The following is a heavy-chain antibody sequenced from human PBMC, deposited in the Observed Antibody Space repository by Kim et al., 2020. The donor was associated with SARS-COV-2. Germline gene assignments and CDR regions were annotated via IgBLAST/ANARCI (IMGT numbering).Heavy chain of an antibody. V-gene: IGHV1-2*02. J-gene: IGHJ6*02. D-gene: IGHD6-19*01. Sequence: ASVKVSCKASGYTFTGYYMHWVRQAPGQGLEWMGWINPNSGGTNYAQKFQGRVTMTRDTSISTAYMELSRLRSDDTAVYYCARAGGVAVAVNYYGMDVWGQGTTVTVSS. CDR3: ARAGGVAVAVNYYGMDV. CDR1: GYTFTGYY. CDR2: INPNSGGT.